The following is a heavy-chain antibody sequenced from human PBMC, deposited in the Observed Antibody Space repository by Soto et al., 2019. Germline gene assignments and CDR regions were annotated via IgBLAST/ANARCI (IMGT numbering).Heavy chain of an antibody. J-gene: IGHJ4*02. CDR2: ISAYNGNT. V-gene: IGHV1-18*01. Sequence: ASVKVSCKASGYIFTSYGISWVRQAPGQGLEWMGWISAYNGNTNYAQKLQGRVTMTTDTSTSTAYMELRSLRSEDTAVYYCAGELAEGSGSYFKGPARGGQGTLVTVSS. CDR3: AGELAEGSGSYFKGPAR. CDR1: GYIFTSYG. D-gene: IGHD3-10*01.